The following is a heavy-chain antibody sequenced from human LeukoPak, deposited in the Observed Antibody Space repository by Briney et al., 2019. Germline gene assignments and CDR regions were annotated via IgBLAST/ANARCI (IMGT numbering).Heavy chain of an antibody. CDR3: AKAPFCSGGSCYKTFDY. Sequence: ASVKVTCKASGYTFTDYYMHWVRQAPGQGLAWMGWINPNSGGTNYAQKFQGRVTMTRDTSISTAYMELSRLRSDDTAVYYCAKAPFCSGGSCYKTFDYWGQGTLVTVSS. V-gene: IGHV1-2*02. D-gene: IGHD2-15*01. J-gene: IGHJ4*02. CDR1: GYTFTDYY. CDR2: INPNSGGT.